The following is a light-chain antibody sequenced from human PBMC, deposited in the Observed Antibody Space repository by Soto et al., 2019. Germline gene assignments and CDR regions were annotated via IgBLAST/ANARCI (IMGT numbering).Light chain of an antibody. Sequence: EIVLTQSPATLSLFPGERATLSCRARQSVSSYLAWYQQKPGQAPRLLIYDASNRATGIPARFSGSGSGTDFTLTISSLEPEDFAVYYCKQRSNWPWTFGQGTKVDIK. J-gene: IGKJ1*01. CDR3: KQRSNWPWT. V-gene: IGKV3-11*01. CDR1: QSVSSY. CDR2: DAS.